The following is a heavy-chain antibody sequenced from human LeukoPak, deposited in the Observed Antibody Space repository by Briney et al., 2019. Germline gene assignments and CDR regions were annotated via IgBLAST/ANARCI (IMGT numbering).Heavy chain of an antibody. D-gene: IGHD6-13*01. V-gene: IGHV4-61*08. CDR1: GGSISSGDYY. Sequence: SETLSLTCTVSGGSISSGDYYWSWIRQHPGKGLEWIGYIYYSGSTNYNPSLKSRVTISVDTSKNQFSLKLSSVTAADTAVYYCARVVVDSSSWYGREFDYWGQGTLVTVSS. CDR3: ARVVVDSSSWYGREFDY. CDR2: IYYSGST. J-gene: IGHJ4*02.